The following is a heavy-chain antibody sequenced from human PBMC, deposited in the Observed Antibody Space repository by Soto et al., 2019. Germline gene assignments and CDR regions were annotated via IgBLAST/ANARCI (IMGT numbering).Heavy chain of an antibody. CDR3: ARDPDSSGYYYFDY. V-gene: IGHV3-64*01. CDR2: ISSYGGST. CDR1: GFTFSSYA. J-gene: IGHJ4*02. D-gene: IGHD3-22*01. Sequence: GGSLRLSCAASGFTFSSYAMHWVRQAPGKGLEYVSAISSYGGSTYYANSVKGRFTISRDNSKNTLYLQMGSLRAEDMAVYYCARDPDSSGYYYFDYWGQGTPVTVSS.